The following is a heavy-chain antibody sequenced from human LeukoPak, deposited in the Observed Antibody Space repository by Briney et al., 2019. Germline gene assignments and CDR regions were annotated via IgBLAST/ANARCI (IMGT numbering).Heavy chain of an antibody. V-gene: IGHV4-39*07. CDR2: IFYSGNT. D-gene: IGHD3-9*01. CDR3: ARDLSFDWFPYYFDY. CDR1: SGSISNSHYY. Sequence: PSETLSLTCTVSSGSISNSHYYWAWVRQPPGKGLEWLGSIFYSGNTHYNPSLKSPVTISIDTSKNQFSLKVSSVTAADTAIYYCARDLSFDWFPYYFDYWGQGILVTVSS. J-gene: IGHJ4*02.